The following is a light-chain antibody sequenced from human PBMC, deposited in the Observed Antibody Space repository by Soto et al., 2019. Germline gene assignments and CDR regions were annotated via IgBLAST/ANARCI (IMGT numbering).Light chain of an antibody. V-gene: IGKV1-5*03. CDR3: QQYNSYST. J-gene: IGKJ1*01. CDR2: RAS. CDR1: QSIRDS. Sequence: IQMTQSPSTLAAFLGDXVTXXXWANQSIRDSLAWYQQRPGKAPKLLIYRASSLESGVPSRFSGSGSGTEFTLTISSLQPDDFATYYCQQYNSYSTFGQGTKVDIK.